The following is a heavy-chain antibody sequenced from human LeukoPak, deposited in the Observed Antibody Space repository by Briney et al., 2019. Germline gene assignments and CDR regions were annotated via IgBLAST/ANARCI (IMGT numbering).Heavy chain of an antibody. Sequence: PGGSLRLSCAASGFTFSDAWMSWVRQAPGKGLEWVANIKQDGSEKYYVDSVKGRFTISRDNAKNSLYLQMNSLRAEDTAVYYCARAGLDYGDLNWFDPWGQGTLVTVSS. CDR1: GFTFSDAW. CDR3: ARAGLDYGDLNWFDP. V-gene: IGHV3-7*01. CDR2: IKQDGSEK. J-gene: IGHJ5*02. D-gene: IGHD4-17*01.